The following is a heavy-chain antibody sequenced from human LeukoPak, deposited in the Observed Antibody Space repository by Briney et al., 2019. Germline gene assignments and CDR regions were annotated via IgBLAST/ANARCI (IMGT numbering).Heavy chain of an antibody. V-gene: IGHV3-74*01. CDR3: ARGDYDYYYYMDV. CDR2: INTDGSST. D-gene: IGHD3-16*01. J-gene: IGHJ6*03. Sequence: GGSLRLSCAASGFTFSSYWMHWVRQAPGKGLVWVSRINTDGSSTSYADSVKGRFTISRDNAKNTLYLQMNSLRAEDTAVYYCARGDYDYYYYMDVWGKGTTVTVSS. CDR1: GFTFSSYW.